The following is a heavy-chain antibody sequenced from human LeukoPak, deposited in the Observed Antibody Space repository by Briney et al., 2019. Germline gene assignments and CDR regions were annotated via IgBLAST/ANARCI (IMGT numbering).Heavy chain of an antibody. CDR3: TSDYYYDSSGYHRPFDY. CDR2: IRSKAYGGTT. Sequence: SLRLSCAASGFTFSDYYMSWIRQAPGKGLEWVGFIRSKAYGGTTEYAASVKGRFTISRDDSKSIAYLQMNSLKTEDTAVYYCTSDYYYDSSGYHRPFDYWGQGTLVTVPS. V-gene: IGHV3-49*03. J-gene: IGHJ4*02. D-gene: IGHD3-22*01. CDR1: GFTFSDYY.